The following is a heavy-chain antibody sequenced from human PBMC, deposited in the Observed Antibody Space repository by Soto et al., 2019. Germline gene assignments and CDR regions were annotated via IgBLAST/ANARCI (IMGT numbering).Heavy chain of an antibody. V-gene: IGHV3-33*01. CDR3: ARDAGLKLEPYYYYYYMDV. Sequence: PGGSLRLSCAASGFTFSSYGMHWVRQAPGKGLEWVAVIWYDGSNKYYADSVKGRFTISRDNSKNTLYLQMNSLRAEDTAVYYCARDAGLKLEPYYYYYYMDVWGKGTTVTVSS. CDR1: GFTFSSYG. D-gene: IGHD1-1*01. CDR2: IWYDGSNK. J-gene: IGHJ6*03.